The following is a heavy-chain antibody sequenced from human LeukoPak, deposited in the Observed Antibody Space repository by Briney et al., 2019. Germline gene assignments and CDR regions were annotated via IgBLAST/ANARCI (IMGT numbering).Heavy chain of an antibody. J-gene: IGHJ4*02. CDR1: GGSISSYY. CDR2: IYYSGST. CDR3: ARRVGATGYYFDY. Sequence: SETLSLTCTVSGGSISSYYWSWIQQPPGKGLEWIGYIYYSGSTNYNPSLKSRVTISVDTSKNQFSLKLSSVTAADTAVYYCARRVGATGYYFDYWGQGTLVTVSS. D-gene: IGHD1-26*01. V-gene: IGHV4-59*08.